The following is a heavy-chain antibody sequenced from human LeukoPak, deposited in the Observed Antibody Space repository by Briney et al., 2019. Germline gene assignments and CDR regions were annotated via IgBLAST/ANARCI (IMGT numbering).Heavy chain of an antibody. CDR3: AKVPGVTTVTTDYYYGMDV. D-gene: IGHD4-17*01. J-gene: IGHJ6*02. CDR2: IWYDGSNK. CDR1: GFTFRSHG. Sequence: GGSLRLSCAASGFTFRSHGMHWVRQAPGKGLEWVAFIWYDGSNKYYADSVKGRFTISRDNSKNTLYLQMNSLRAEDTAVYYCAKVPGVTTVTTDYYYGMDVWGQGTTVTVSS. V-gene: IGHV3-30*02.